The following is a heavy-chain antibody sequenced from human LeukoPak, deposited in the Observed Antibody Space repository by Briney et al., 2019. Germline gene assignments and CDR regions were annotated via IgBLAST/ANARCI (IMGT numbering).Heavy chain of an antibody. CDR1: GDSISSYY. CDR3: ARDISVAGSFLLFDY. Sequence: SETLSLTCTVSGDSISSYYWRWIRQPAGQGKEWNGRIHTSGSSNSNPSLKSRVSMSADTSKNQFSLKLSSVTAADTAVYYCARDISVAGSFLLFDYWGQGAMVTVSS. D-gene: IGHD6-19*01. V-gene: IGHV4-4*07. J-gene: IGHJ4*02. CDR2: IHTSGSS.